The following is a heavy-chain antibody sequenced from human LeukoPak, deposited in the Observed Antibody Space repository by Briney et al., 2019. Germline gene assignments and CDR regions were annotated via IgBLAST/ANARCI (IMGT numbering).Heavy chain of an antibody. CDR2: INPNSGGT. V-gene: IGHV1-2*02. CDR1: GYTFTGYY. J-gene: IGHJ6*02. Sequence: ASVKVSCKASGYTFTGYYMHWVRQAPGQGLEWMGWINPNSGGTNYAQKFQGRVAMTRDTSSSTAYMELSRLRSDDTAVYYCARDSNWGLWKYYYYGMDGWGQGTTVTVSS. CDR3: ARDSNWGLWKYYYYGMDG. D-gene: IGHD7-27*01.